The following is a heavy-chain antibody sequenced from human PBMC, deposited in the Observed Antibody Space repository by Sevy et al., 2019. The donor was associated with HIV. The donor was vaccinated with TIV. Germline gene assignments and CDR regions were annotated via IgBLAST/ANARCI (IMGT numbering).Heavy chain of an antibody. CDR1: GFTFRNYD. V-gene: IGHV3-30*02. CDR3: AKDAPSRFDY. CDR2: IRYDGSHK. Sequence: GGSLRLSCAASGFTFRNYDMHWVRQAPGKGLEWISSIRYDGSHKSYAESVKGRFTISRDNSKNTLDLHMNSLRPEDTAVYFCAKDAPSRFDYWGQGALVTVSS. J-gene: IGHJ4*02.